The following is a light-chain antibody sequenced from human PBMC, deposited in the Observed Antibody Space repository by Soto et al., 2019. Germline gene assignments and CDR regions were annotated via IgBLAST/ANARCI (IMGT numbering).Light chain of an antibody. CDR1: SSDVGDYPY. CDR2: EVT. V-gene: IGLV2-14*01. J-gene: IGLJ1*01. CDR3: SYYSATNTLV. Sequence: SALTQPAPVSGSLGQSITTPCTRTSSDVGDYPYVSWYQRHSGKVLKLIIYEVTNRPSGVTSRFSGSKSENMASLTISGLLAEDEADYFFSYYSATNTLVFGSGTKVTVL.